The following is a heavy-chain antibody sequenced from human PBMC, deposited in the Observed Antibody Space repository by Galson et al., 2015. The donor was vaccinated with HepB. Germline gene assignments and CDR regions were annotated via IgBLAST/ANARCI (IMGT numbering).Heavy chain of an antibody. D-gene: IGHD6-13*01. CDR3: ARVKIAAAGIGWFDP. V-gene: IGHV3-21*04. CDR1: GFTFSSYS. J-gene: IGHJ5*02. CDR2: ISSSSSYI. Sequence: SLRLSCAASGFTFSSYSMNWVRQAPGKGLEWVSSISSSSSYIYYADSVKGRFTISRDNAKNSLYLQMNSLRAGDTAVYYCARVKIAAAGIGWFDPWGQGTLVTVSS.